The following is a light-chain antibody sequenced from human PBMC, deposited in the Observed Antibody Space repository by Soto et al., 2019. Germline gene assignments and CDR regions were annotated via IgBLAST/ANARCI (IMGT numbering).Light chain of an antibody. CDR1: TGHSSYA. CDR3: RTWDTGIWV. J-gene: IGLJ3*02. CDR2: LNSDGSH. V-gene: IGLV4-69*02. Sequence: QLVLTQSPSASASLGASVKLTCTLSTGHSSYAIAWHQQQPEKGPRYLMKLNSDGSHSKGDGIPDRFSGSTSGAERYLTISSLQSEDEADYYCRTWDTGIWVFGGGTKLTVL.